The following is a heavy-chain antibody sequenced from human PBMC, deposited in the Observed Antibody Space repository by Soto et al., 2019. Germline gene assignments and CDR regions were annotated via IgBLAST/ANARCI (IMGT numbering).Heavy chain of an antibody. CDR3: ARETAVAGTTTLYYFDY. V-gene: IGHV1-2*04. CDR1: GYTFTGYY. J-gene: IGHJ4*02. Sequence: ASVKVSCKASGYTFTGYYTHWVRQAPGQGLEWMGWINPNSGGTNYAQKFQGWVTMTRDTSISTAYMELSRLRSDDTAVYYCARETAVAGTTTLYYFDYWGQGTLVTVSS. D-gene: IGHD6-19*01. CDR2: INPNSGGT.